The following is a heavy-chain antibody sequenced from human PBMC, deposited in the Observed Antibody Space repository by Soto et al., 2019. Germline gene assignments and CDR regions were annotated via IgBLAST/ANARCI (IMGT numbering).Heavy chain of an antibody. Sequence: QVQLQQWGAGLLKPSETLSLTCAVYGGSFTGYYWSWIRQPPGEGLEWIGEINHSGSTNHNPSLKSRVTISRDTSKNQFSLKLSSVTAADTAVYYCASTYDFWSGYSSKEIDYWGQGTLVTVSS. CDR1: GGSFTGYY. J-gene: IGHJ4*02. CDR2: INHSGST. CDR3: ASTYDFWSGYSSKEIDY. D-gene: IGHD3-3*01. V-gene: IGHV4-34*01.